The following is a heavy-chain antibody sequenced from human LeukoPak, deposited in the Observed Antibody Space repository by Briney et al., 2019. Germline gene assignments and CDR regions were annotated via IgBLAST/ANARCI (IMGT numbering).Heavy chain of an antibody. D-gene: IGHD5-24*01. CDR3: AKSGYNRFDY. J-gene: IGHJ4*02. CDR2: ISGSGSGGST. V-gene: IGHV3-23*01. CDR1: GFTFFSYE. Sequence: GGSLRLSCAASGFTFFSYEMNWVRQAPGKGLEWVSSISGSGSGGSTYYADSVKGRFTISRDNSKNTLYLQMNSLRAEDTAVYYCAKSGYNRFDYWGQGTLVTVSS.